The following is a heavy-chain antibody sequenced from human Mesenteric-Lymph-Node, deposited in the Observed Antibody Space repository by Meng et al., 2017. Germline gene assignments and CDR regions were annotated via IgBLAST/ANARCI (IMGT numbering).Heavy chain of an antibody. CDR1: GYTFTSYA. CDR2: INAGNGNT. CDR3: ARIAAAGHFDY. D-gene: IGHD6-13*01. V-gene: IGHV1-3*01. Sequence: QVQLLRCVAEVKKPGASVKFSCKASGYTFTSYAMHWVRQAPGQRLEWMGWINAGNGNTKYSQKFQGRVTITRDTSASTAYMELSSLRAEDTAVYYCARIAAAGHFDYWGQGTLVTVSS. J-gene: IGHJ4*02.